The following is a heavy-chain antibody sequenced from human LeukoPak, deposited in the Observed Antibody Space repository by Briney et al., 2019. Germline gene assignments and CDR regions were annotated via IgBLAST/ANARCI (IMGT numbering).Heavy chain of an antibody. D-gene: IGHD6-19*01. CDR2: ISAYNGNT. Sequence: ASVKVSCKASGYTFTSYGISWVRQAPGQGLEWMGWISAYNGNTNYAQKLQGRVTMTTDTSTSTAYMELRSLRSEDTAVYYCARAGIAVAGTTGDFDYWGQGTLVTVSS. CDR1: GYTFTSYG. V-gene: IGHV1-18*01. J-gene: IGHJ4*02. CDR3: ARAGIAVAGTTGDFDY.